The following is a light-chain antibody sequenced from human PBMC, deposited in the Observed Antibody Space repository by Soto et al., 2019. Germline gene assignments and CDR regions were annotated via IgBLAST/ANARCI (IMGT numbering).Light chain of an antibody. J-gene: IGLJ2*01. CDR3: ASWDDRLGAVI. V-gene: IGLV3-21*02. CDR1: NIGTNS. CDR2: DDS. Sequence: SYELTQPPSVSVAPGQTALISCEGENIGTNSVHWYQQRPGQAPVLVVYDDSDRPSGIPERFSGSKSGTSASLAISGLRSEDEAVYYCASWDDRLGAVIFGGGTKLTVL.